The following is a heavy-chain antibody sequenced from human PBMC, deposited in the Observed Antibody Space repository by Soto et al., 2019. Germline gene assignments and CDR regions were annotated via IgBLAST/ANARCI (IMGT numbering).Heavy chain of an antibody. CDR1: GGSISSYY. CDR3: ARDGGRGSEGHINAFDI. D-gene: IGHD3-16*01. J-gene: IGHJ3*02. CDR2: IYTSGST. Sequence: SETLSLTCTVSGGSISSYYWSWIRQPAGKGLEWIGRIYTSGSTNYNPSLKSRVTMSVDTSKNQFSLKLSSVTAADTAVYYCARDGGRGSEGHINAFDIWGQGTMVTVSS. V-gene: IGHV4-4*07.